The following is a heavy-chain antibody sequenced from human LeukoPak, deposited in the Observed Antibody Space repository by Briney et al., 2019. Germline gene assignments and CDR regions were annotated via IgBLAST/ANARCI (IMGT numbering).Heavy chain of an antibody. J-gene: IGHJ4*02. V-gene: IGHV1-69*13. D-gene: IGHD1-26*01. CDR2: IIPIFGTA. CDR3: ARAAGGSYYFDY. Sequence: SVKVSCKASGGTFSSHAISWVRQAPGQGLEWMGGIIPIFGTANYAQKFQGRVTITADESTSTAYMELSSLRSEDTAVYYCARAAGGSYYFDYWGQGTLVTVSS. CDR1: GGTFSSHA.